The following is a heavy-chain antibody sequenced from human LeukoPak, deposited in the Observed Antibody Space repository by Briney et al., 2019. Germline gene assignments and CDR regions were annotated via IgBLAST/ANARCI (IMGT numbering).Heavy chain of an antibody. V-gene: IGHV3-23*01. J-gene: IGHJ3*02. Sequence: GGSLRLSCVASGFTFSSYAMSWVRQAPGKGLEWVSAISGSGGSTYYADSVKGRFTISRDNSKNTLYLQMNSLRAEDTAVYYCAKDISGWYGSFAFDIWGQGTMVTVSS. D-gene: IGHD6-19*01. CDR1: GFTFSSYA. CDR2: ISGSGGST. CDR3: AKDISGWYGSFAFDI.